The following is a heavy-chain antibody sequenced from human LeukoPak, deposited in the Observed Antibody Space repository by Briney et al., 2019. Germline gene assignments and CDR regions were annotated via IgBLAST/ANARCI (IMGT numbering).Heavy chain of an antibody. J-gene: IGHJ4*02. CDR3: GNLDTPMGY. Sequence: PGGSLRLSCAASEFTFSSYGMHWVRQAPGKGLEWVAVISYDGSNQYYADTVKGRFTISRDNAKNTLYLQMNSLRAEDTAMYYCGNLDTPMGYWGQGTLVTVSS. V-gene: IGHV3-30*03. D-gene: IGHD5-18*01. CDR1: EFTFSSYG. CDR2: ISYDGSNQ.